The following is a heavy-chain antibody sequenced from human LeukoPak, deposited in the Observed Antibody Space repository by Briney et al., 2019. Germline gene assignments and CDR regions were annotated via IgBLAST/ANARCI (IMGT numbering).Heavy chain of an antibody. Sequence: SETLSLTCTVSGGSISSYYWSWIRLPAGKGLEWIGRIHTTGRTKYNPSLKSRVTMSVDTSKNQFSLKLNSVTAADTAVYYCARAMVRGIVGWAPFELSNWFDPWGQGTLDTVSS. CDR1: GGSISSYY. CDR2: IHTTGRT. D-gene: IGHD3-10*01. CDR3: ARAMVRGIVGWAPFELSNWFDP. V-gene: IGHV4-4*07. J-gene: IGHJ5*02.